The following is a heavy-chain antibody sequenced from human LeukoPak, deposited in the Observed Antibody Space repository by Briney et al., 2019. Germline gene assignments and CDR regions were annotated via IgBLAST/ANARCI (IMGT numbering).Heavy chain of an antibody. J-gene: IGHJ4*02. CDR3: ATPSPPGIAVAGTAGFSDY. Sequence: SVKVSCKASGGTFSSYAISWVRQAPGQGLEWMGRIIPIFGTANYAQKFQGRVTITTDESTSTAYMELSSLRSEDTAVYYCATPSPPGIAVAGTAGFSDYWGQGTLVTVSS. CDR1: GGTFSSYA. CDR2: IIPIFGTA. V-gene: IGHV1-69*05. D-gene: IGHD6-19*01.